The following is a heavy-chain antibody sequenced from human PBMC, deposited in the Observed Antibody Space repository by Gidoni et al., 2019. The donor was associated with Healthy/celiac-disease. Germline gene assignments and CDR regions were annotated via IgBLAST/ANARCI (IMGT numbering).Heavy chain of an antibody. V-gene: IGHV3-21*01. J-gene: IGHJ6*02. CDR2: ISSSSSYI. Sequence: EVQLVESGGGLVKPGGSLRLSCAASGFPFSRYSMNWVRQAPGKGLEWVSSISSSSSYIYYADSVKGRFTISRDNAKNSLYLQMNSLRAEDTAVYYCARSQDIVVVVAANYYYYGMDVWGQGTTVTVSS. D-gene: IGHD2-15*01. CDR1: GFPFSRYS. CDR3: ARSQDIVVVVAANYYYYGMDV.